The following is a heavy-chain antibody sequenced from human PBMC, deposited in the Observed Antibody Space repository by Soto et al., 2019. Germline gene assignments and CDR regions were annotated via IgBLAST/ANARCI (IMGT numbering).Heavy chain of an antibody. Sequence: SETLSLSCAVYGGSFSGYYWSWIRQPPGKGLEWIGGINHSGSTNYKPPLQSRVTISVETSKTTLPLKLSSVNAADTAVYYCERGHLKIFGVDHYYGMAVWGQGTTVTLS. CDR2: INHSGST. CDR3: ERGHLKIFGVDHYYGMAV. D-gene: IGHD3-3*01. CDR1: GGSFSGYY. V-gene: IGHV4-34*01. J-gene: IGHJ6*02.